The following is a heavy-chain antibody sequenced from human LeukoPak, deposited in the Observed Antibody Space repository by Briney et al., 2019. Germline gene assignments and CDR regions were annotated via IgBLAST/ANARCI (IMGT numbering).Heavy chain of an antibody. D-gene: IGHD1-26*01. CDR1: GGTFSSHA. J-gene: IGHJ4*02. V-gene: IGHV1-69*13. Sequence: SVKVSCKASGGTFSSHAISWVRQAPGQGLEWMGGIIPIFGTANYAQKFQGRVTITADESTSTAYMELSSLRSEDTAVYYCAREMEPGGSSFDYWGQGTLVTVSS. CDR2: IIPIFGTA. CDR3: AREMEPGGSSFDY.